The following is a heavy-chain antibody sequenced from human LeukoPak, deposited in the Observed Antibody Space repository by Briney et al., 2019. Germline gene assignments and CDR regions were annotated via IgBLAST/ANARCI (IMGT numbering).Heavy chain of an antibody. D-gene: IGHD2-2*02. J-gene: IGHJ4*02. CDR2: ISYDGSNK. Sequence: GGSLRLSCAASGFTFSSYAMHWVRQAPGKGLEWVAVISYDGSNKYYADSVKGRFTISRDNSKNTLYLQMNSLRAEDTAVYYCASPVGYCSSTSCYTAYYWGQGTLVTVSS. CDR1: GFTFSSYA. V-gene: IGHV3-30*04. CDR3: ASPVGYCSSTSCYTAYY.